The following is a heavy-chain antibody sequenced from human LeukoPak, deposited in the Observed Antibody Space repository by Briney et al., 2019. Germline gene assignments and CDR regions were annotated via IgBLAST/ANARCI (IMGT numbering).Heavy chain of an antibody. V-gene: IGHV3-11*01. CDR2: ISSSGSTI. D-gene: IGHD3-10*01. Sequence: GGSLRLSCAASGFTFSDYYLSWIRPAPGKGREWVSYISSSGSTIYYADSVKGRFSMSRDNAKNKLYLQMNSLRAEDTAVYYCARARRMGAYGTASYWFFYLDYWGNGTMVTVSS. J-gene: IGHJ4*01. CDR3: ARARRMGAYGTASYWFFYLDY. CDR1: GFTFSDYY.